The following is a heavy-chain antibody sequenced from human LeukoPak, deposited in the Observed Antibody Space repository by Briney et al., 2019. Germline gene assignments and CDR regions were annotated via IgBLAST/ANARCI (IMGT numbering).Heavy chain of an antibody. CDR1: GGSISSGSYY. Sequence: SRTLSLTCTVSGGSISSGSYYWSWIRQPAGKGLEWIGRIYTSGSTNYNPSLKSRVTISVDTSKNQFSLKLSSVTTADTAAYYCARRNSSSWVPGAFDIWGQGTMVTVSS. J-gene: IGHJ3*02. D-gene: IGHD6-13*01. CDR2: IYTSGST. V-gene: IGHV4-61*02. CDR3: ARRNSSSWVPGAFDI.